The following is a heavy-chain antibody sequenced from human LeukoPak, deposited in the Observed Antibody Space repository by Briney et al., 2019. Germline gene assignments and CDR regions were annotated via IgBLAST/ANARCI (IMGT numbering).Heavy chain of an antibody. CDR3: ARESDKPYFDY. J-gene: IGHJ4*02. Sequence: GGSLTLSCAASGFTFSRYAMHWVRQAPGKGLEWVTVISYDGSNKYYADSVKGRFTISRDNSKNTLYLEMNNLRAEDTAVYYCARESDKPYFDYWGQGTLVTVSS. V-gene: IGHV3-30*04. CDR2: ISYDGSNK. CDR1: GFTFSRYA.